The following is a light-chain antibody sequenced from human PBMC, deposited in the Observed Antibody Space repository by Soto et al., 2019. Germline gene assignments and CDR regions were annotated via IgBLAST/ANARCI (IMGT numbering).Light chain of an antibody. CDR2: GVT. J-gene: IGLJ3*02. CDR3: FAYAGSSTWV. Sequence: QSALTQPASVSGSPGQSITISCTGTRSDIGGYNSIAWYQQHPGKAPRVMIFGVTKRPSGISNRFSGSKSGFTASLTISGLQAEDDADYFCFAYAGSSTWVFGGGTKLTVL. V-gene: IGLV2-23*02. CDR1: RSDIGGYNS.